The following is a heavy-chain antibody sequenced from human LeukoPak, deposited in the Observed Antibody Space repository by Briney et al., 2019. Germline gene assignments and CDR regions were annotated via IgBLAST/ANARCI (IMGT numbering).Heavy chain of an antibody. D-gene: IGHD6-19*01. CDR3: ARDRTRTGYSSGWYHDY. CDR2: IYTSGST. Sequence: TPSGTLSLTCAVSGGSISSYYWNWIRQPPGKGLEWIGRIYTSGSTNYNPSLKSRVTMSVDTSKNQFSLKLSSVTAADTAVYYCARDRTRTGYSSGWYHDYWGQGTLVTVSS. CDR1: GGSISSYY. V-gene: IGHV4-4*07. J-gene: IGHJ4*02.